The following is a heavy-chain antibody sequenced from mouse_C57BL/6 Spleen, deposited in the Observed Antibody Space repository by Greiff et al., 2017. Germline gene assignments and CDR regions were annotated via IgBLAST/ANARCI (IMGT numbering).Heavy chain of an antibody. CDR1: GYTFTSYW. Sequence: VQLQQPGTELVKPGASVKLSCKASGYTFTSYWMHWVKQRPGQGLEWIGNINPCYGGTKYNEKFKSKATLTVDKSSSTASMLLSSVTSEDSAVYYCSSSRDLYAIDDWGQGTSVTVSS. CDR3: SSSRDLYAIDD. V-gene: IGHV1-53*01. CDR2: INPCYGGT. J-gene: IGHJ4*01.